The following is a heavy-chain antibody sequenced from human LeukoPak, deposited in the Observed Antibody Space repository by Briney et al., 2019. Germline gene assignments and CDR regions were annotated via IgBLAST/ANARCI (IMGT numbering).Heavy chain of an antibody. V-gene: IGHV1-69*13. CDR1: GGTFSSYA. Sequence: ASVKVSCKASGGTFSSYAISWVRQAPGQGLEWMGGIIPIFGTANYAQKFQGRVTITADESTSTAYMELSSLRSEDTAVYYCAKFFFFDYGDEPYYFDYWGQGTLVTVSS. CDR3: AKFFFFDYGDEPYYFDY. D-gene: IGHD4-17*01. CDR2: IIPIFGTA. J-gene: IGHJ4*02.